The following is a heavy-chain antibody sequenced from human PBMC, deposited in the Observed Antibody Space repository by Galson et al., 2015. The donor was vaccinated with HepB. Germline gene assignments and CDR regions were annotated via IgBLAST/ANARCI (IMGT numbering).Heavy chain of an antibody. D-gene: IGHD3-22*01. J-gene: IGHJ4*02. CDR1: GGTFSSYT. Sequence: SVKVSCKASGGTFSSYTISWVRQAPGQGPEWMGGIIPIFGTANYAQKFQGRVTITADESTSTAYMELSSLRSEDTAVYYCAREDYDSGPDPPYFDYWGQGTLVTVSS. CDR3: AREDYDSGPDPPYFDY. V-gene: IGHV1-69*13. CDR2: IIPIFGTA.